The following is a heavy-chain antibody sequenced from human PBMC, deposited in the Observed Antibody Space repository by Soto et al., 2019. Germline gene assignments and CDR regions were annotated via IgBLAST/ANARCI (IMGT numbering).Heavy chain of an antibody. CDR3: ARAGYCSGGSCYSAILGDGAY. CDR2: ISAYNGNT. Sequence: QVQLVQSGAEVKKPGASVKVSCKASGYTFTSYGISWVRQAPGQGLEWMGWISAYNGNTNYAQKLQGRVTMTTDTSTSXAXMXPRSLRSDDTVGYYGARAGYCSGGSCYSAILGDGAYWGQGTLVTVSS. J-gene: IGHJ4*02. D-gene: IGHD2-15*01. CDR1: GYTFTSYG. V-gene: IGHV1-18*01.